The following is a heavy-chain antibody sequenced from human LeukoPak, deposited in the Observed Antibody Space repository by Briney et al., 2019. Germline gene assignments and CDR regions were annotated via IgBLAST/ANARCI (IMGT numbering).Heavy chain of an antibody. D-gene: IGHD3-16*02. V-gene: IGHV4-34*01. CDR3: ARVHDYVWGSYRYTEDY. J-gene: IGHJ4*02. Sequence: SSETLSLTCAVYGGSFSGYYWSWIRQPPGKGLEWIGEINHSGSTNYNPSLKSRVTISVDTSKNQFSLKLSSVTAADTAVYYCARVHDYVWGSYRYTEDYWGQGTLVTVSS. CDR1: GGSFSGYY. CDR2: INHSGST.